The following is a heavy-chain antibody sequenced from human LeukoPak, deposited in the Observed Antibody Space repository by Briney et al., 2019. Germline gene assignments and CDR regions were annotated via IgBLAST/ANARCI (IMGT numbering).Heavy chain of an antibody. CDR2: MNPNSGNT. D-gene: IGHD3-3*01. V-gene: IGHV1-8*01. J-gene: IGHJ6*02. CDR1: GYTFTSYD. CDR3: ARSSLWYYDFWSGFLIPDYYYYGMDV. Sequence: ASVRVSCKASGYTFTSYDINWVRQATGQGLEGMGWMNPNSGNTGYAQKFQGRVTMTRNTSITTAYMELSSLRSEDTAVYYCARSSLWYYDFWSGFLIPDYYYYGMDVWGQGTTVTVSS.